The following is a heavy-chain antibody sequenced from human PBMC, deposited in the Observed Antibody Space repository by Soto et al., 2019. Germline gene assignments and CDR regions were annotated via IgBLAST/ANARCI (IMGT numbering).Heavy chain of an antibody. Sequence: QITLKESGPTLVKPTQTLTLTCTFSGFSLSTSGVGVGWIRQPPGKALEWLALIYWDDDKRYSPSLKSRLTITKDTSKNPVVLTMTNIDPVDTATYYCAHPGIAVAGYDAFDIWGQGTMVTVSS. CDR2: IYWDDDK. CDR3: AHPGIAVAGYDAFDI. D-gene: IGHD6-19*01. V-gene: IGHV2-5*02. CDR1: GFSLSTSGVG. J-gene: IGHJ3*02.